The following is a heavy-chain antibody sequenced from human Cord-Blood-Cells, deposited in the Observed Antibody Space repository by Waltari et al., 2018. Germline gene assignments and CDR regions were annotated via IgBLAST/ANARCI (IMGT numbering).Heavy chain of an antibody. V-gene: IGHV1-46*01. CDR3: ARAQYSSSSGYYYYYYMDV. CDR1: GYTFTSYY. Sequence: QVQLVQSGAEVKKPGASVKVSCKASGYTFTSYYMHWVRQAPGQGLEWMGIINPSGGSTSNAQKFQGRVTMTRDTSTSTVYMELSSLRSEDTAVYYCARAQYSSSSGYYYYYYMDVWGKGTTVTVSS. J-gene: IGHJ6*03. D-gene: IGHD6-6*01. CDR2: INPSGGST.